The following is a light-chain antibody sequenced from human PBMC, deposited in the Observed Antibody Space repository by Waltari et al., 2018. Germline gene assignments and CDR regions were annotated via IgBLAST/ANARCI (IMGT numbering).Light chain of an antibody. V-gene: IGLV2-11*01. CDR1: NSDCGADND. J-gene: IGLJ2*01. CDR3: CSYAGRYTSV. Sequence: QSALTQPRSVSGSPGQSVTLSCTGTNSDCGADNDVSWYQQRPGKAPKLVIYDVDKRPSEVPDRFSGSKAGNTASLTISGLQADDEADYYCCSYAGRYTSVFGGGTKVTVL. CDR2: DVD.